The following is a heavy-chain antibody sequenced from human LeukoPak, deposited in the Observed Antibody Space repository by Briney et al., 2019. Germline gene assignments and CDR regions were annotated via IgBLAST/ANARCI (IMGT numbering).Heavy chain of an antibody. CDR2: IKQDGSEK. CDR3: ARDHSSGWYSDYFDY. V-gene: IGHV3-7*01. Sequence: AGGSLRLSCAASGFTFSRYWMSWVRQAPGKGLEWVANIKQDGSEKYYVDSVKGRCTISRDNAKNSLYLQMNSLRAEDTAVYYCARDHSSGWYSDYFDYWGQGTLVTVSS. D-gene: IGHD6-19*01. J-gene: IGHJ4*02. CDR1: GFTFSRYW.